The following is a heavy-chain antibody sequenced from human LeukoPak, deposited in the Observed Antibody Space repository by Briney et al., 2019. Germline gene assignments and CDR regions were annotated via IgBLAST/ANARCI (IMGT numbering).Heavy chain of an antibody. V-gene: IGHV1-69*01. CDR1: GGTFSSYA. CDR3: ARARDIVVVVAAPSDY. Sequence: SVKVSCKASGGTFSSYAISWVRQAPGQGLEWMGGIIPIFGTANYAQKFQGRVTITADESTGTAYMELSSLRSEDTAVCYCARARDIVVVVAAPSDYWGQGPLVTVSS. J-gene: IGHJ4*02. CDR2: IIPIFGTA. D-gene: IGHD2-15*01.